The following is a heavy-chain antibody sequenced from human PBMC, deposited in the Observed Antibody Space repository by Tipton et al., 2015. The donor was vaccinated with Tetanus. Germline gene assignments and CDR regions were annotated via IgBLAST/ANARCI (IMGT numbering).Heavy chain of an antibody. D-gene: IGHD1-26*01. Sequence: SLRLSCTASGFTFDSYPMNWVRQAPGEGLEWISVSYAGGNYAYYADSVKGRFTTSRDDSKSTLFLHMTGLRAEDTAVYYCAKVRGTLRYSFDSWGQGTLVTVSS. CDR3: AKVRGTLRYSFDS. V-gene: IGHV3-23*03. CDR1: GFTFDSYP. J-gene: IGHJ5*01. CDR2: SYAGGNYA.